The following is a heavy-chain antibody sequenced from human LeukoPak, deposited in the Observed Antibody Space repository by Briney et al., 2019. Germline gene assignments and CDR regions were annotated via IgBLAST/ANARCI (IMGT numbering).Heavy chain of an antibody. CDR3: ARVLYYDVLTGYYINGWFDP. V-gene: IGHV4-38-2*02. CDR2: IYHSGST. J-gene: IGHJ5*02. Sequence: SETLSLTCTASAYSTRSGYFWGWIRQPPGKGLEWIASIYHSGSTYYNPSLKSRVTISVDTSKNQFSLKLTSVTAADTAVYYCARVLYYDVLTGYYINGWFDPWGQGTLVTVSS. D-gene: IGHD3-9*01. CDR1: AYSTRSGYF.